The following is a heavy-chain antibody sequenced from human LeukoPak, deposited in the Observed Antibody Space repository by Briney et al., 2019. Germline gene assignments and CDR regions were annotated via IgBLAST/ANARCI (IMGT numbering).Heavy chain of an antibody. CDR2: IYYSGST. CDR3: ARGPNYDFWSGSADLGY. CDR1: GGSISSGDYY. V-gene: IGHV4-30-4*08. D-gene: IGHD3-3*01. J-gene: IGHJ4*02. Sequence: PSETLSLTCTVSGGSISSGDYYWSWIRQPPGKGLEWIGYIYYSGSTYYNPSLKSRVTISVDTSKNQFSLKLSSVTAADTAVYYCARGPNYDFWSGSADLGYWGQGTLVTVSS.